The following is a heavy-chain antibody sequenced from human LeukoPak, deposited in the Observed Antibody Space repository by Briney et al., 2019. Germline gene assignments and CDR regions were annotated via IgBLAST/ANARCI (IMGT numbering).Heavy chain of an antibody. CDR3: AKGSGSGWYGWFAP. J-gene: IGHJ5*02. CDR2: IEASGGAT. Sequence: PGGSLRLSCAASGFTFSGYAMYWVRQAPGKVLEWVSSIEASGGATYYADSVKGRFTIPRDNSKNTFYLQMNSLRDEDTALYYCAKGSGSGWYGWFAPWGQGTLVTVSS. CDR1: GFTFSGYA. D-gene: IGHD6-19*01. V-gene: IGHV3-23*01.